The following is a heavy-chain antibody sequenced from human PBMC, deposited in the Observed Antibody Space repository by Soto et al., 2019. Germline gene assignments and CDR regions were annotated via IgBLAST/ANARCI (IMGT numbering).Heavy chain of an antibody. CDR3: ARVFSDSSSFFDP. Sequence: PSETLSLTCTVSGGSISSYYWSWIRQPPGKGLEWIGYIYYSGSTNYNPSLKSRVTISVDTSKNQFSLKLSSVTAADTAVYYCARVFSDSSSFFDPWGQGTLVTVPQ. CDR2: IYYSGST. J-gene: IGHJ5*02. D-gene: IGHD6-13*01. V-gene: IGHV4-59*12. CDR1: GGSISSYY.